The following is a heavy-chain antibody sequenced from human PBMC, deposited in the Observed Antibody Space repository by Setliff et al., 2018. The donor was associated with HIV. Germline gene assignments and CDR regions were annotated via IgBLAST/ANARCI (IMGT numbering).Heavy chain of an antibody. D-gene: IGHD5-18*01. J-gene: IGHJ4*02. CDR1: GFTFSSFE. CDR2: ISSSGSTV. Sequence: PGGSLRLSCAASGFTFSSFEMNWVRQAPGKGLEWVSYISSSGSTVDYADSVQGRFTFSRVNAKNSLYLQMNSLRAEDTAVYYCARGYTYGSFDFWGRGTLVTSPQ. CDR3: ARGYTYGSFDF. V-gene: IGHV3-48*03.